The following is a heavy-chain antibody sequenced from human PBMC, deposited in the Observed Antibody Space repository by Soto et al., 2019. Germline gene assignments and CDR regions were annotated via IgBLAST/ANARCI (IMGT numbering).Heavy chain of an antibody. J-gene: IGHJ6*02. CDR3: AXXXQELLWFGELSDYYYGMDV. V-gene: IGHV1-2*02. Sequence: ASVKVSCKASGYTFTGYYMHWVRQAPGQGLEWMGWINPNSGSTNYAQKFQGRVTMTRDTSISTAYXXXXXXXSDXTAVYYCAXXXQELLWFGELSDYYYGMDVWGQGTTVTVSS. CDR2: INPNSGST. D-gene: IGHD3-10*01. CDR1: GYTFTGYY.